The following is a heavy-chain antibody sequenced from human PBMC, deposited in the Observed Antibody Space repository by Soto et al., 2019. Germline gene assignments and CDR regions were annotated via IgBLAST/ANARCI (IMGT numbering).Heavy chain of an antibody. D-gene: IGHD1-26*01. J-gene: IGHJ3*02. CDR1: GFTFRSFG. Sequence: LRLSFAASGFTFRSFGMHWIRQAPGKGLEWVALISYDGTNKYYADSVRGRFTISRDNSKNTLYLEMNTLRVEDTAVYYCAKVLTATGIEGGGDAFDIWGQGTLVTV. CDR2: ISYDGTNK. V-gene: IGHV3-30*18. CDR3: AKVLTATGIEGGGDAFDI.